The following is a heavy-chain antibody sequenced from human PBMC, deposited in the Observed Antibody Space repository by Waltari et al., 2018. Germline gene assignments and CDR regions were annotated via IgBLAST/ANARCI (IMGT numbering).Heavy chain of an antibody. CDR2: VDPEDGET. J-gene: IGHJ4*02. CDR1: GYTFIDYY. CDR3: ATVPLGSGYLFDY. Sequence: EVQLVQSGAEGKKPGATVQISCKVSGYTFIDYYMHWVTQSPGKGLEWMGLVDPEDGETIYAEKFQGRVTITADTSTDTAYMELSSLRSEDTAVYYCATVPLGSGYLFDYWGQGTLVTVSS. D-gene: IGHD3-22*01. V-gene: IGHV1-69-2*01.